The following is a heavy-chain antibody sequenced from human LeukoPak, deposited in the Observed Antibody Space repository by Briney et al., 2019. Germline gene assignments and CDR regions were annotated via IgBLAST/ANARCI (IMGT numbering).Heavy chain of an antibody. CDR3: ARSKDSSGYYYAPFDY. V-gene: IGHV5-51*01. D-gene: IGHD3-22*01. CDR1: GYSFTSYW. CDR2: IYPGDSDT. J-gene: IGHJ4*02. Sequence: KTGESLKISCKGSGYSFTSYWIGWVRQMPGKGLEWIGIIYPGDSDTRYSPSFQGQVTISADKSISTAYLQWSSLKASDTAMYYCARSKDSSGYYYAPFDYWGQGTLVTVSS.